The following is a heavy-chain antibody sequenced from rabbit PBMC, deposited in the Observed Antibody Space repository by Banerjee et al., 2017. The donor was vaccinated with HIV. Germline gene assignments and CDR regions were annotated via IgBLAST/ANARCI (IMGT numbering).Heavy chain of an antibody. CDR3: ARFYAGYGDFGYAAM. J-gene: IGHJ3*01. CDR1: GFSFSAGYY. V-gene: IGHV1S40*01. D-gene: IGHD7-1*01. CDR2: IHGGSRYNI. Sequence: QSLEESGGDLVKPGASLTLTCTASGFSFSAGYYMCWVRQAPGKGLEWIACIHGGSRYNIYYANWAKGRFTISKTSSTTVTLQMTSLTAADTATYFCARFYAGYGDFGYAAMWGQGTLVTVS.